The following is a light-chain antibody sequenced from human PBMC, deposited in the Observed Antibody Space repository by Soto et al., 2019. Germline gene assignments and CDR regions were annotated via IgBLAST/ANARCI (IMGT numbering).Light chain of an antibody. V-gene: IGKV3-20*01. Sequence: ENVMTQSPGTLSLSPGERATLSCRASQSVSTNYVAWYQQKPGQSPRLLIFGASSRASGIPDRFSGSGSGTDFTLTISRLEPEDFAVYYCQQYANSHGTFGQGTRVEMK. CDR3: QQYANSHGT. CDR1: QSVSTNY. J-gene: IGKJ1*01. CDR2: GAS.